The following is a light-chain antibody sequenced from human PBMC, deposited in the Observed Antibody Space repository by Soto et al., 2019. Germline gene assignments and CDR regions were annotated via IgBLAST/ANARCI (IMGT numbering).Light chain of an antibody. CDR3: QQYGSSGT. V-gene: IGKV3-20*01. CDR1: QSVSNNY. CDR2: GAS. Sequence: ILFTQYPGTLCLSTGERATLSCRASQSVSNNYLAWYQPKPGQAPRLIIYGASNRATGIPDRLSGSGSGTDFTLPIRRLEPEDFAVYYCQQYGSSGTFGQGTNVDIK. J-gene: IGKJ1*01.